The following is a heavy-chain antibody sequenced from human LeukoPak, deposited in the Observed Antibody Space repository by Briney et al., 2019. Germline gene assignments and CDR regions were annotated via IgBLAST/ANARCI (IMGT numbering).Heavy chain of an antibody. CDR1: GXSVSSGSYY. Sequence: SETLSLTCTVSGXSVSSGSYYWTWIRQPPGKGLEWIGYIYYSGSTNNNPSLKSRVTISIDSSKNQFSLKLTSVTAADTAVYYCARVSAMVRGVMGFDIWGQGTMVTVSS. CDR3: ARVSAMVRGVMGFDI. V-gene: IGHV4-61*01. CDR2: IYYSGST. J-gene: IGHJ3*02. D-gene: IGHD3-10*01.